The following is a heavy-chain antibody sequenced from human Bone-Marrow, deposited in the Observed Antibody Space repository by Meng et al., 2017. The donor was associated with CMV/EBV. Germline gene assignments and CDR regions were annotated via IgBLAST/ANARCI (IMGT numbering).Heavy chain of an antibody. J-gene: IGHJ3*01. CDR3: TRLVPAATQRGAFDL. D-gene: IGHD2-2*01. V-gene: IGHV3-73*01. CDR2: IRSKANSYAT. Sequence: GESLKISCAASGFTFSGSAMHWVRQASGKGLEWVGRIRSKANSYATAYAASVKGRFTISRDDSKNTAYLQMNSLKTEDTAVYYCTRLVPAATQRGAFDLWGQGTMVTVSS. CDR1: GFTFSGSA.